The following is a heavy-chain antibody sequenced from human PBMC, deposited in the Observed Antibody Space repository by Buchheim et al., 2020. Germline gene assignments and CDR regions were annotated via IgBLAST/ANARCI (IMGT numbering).Heavy chain of an antibody. CDR1: GYILTNYG. J-gene: IGHJ6*02. D-gene: IGHD2-2*01. CDR3: ARDCSHTSCYEGMDV. V-gene: IGHV1-18*01. Sequence: QVQLVQSGAVVKRPGASVNVSCKSSGYILTNYGFSWVRQAPGQGLEWMGWISGYSGNRHYAEKVQGRVSLTTDTSTNSAYMELRNLRSDDTAVYYCARDCSHTSCYEGMDVWGQGT. CDR2: ISGYSGNR.